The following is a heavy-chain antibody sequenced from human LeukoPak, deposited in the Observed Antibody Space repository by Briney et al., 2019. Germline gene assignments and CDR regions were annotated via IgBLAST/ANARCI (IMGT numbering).Heavy chain of an antibody. D-gene: IGHD3-22*01. CDR1: GFTFSSYS. CDR2: ISSSSSYI. Sequence: GGSLRLSCAASGFTFSSYSMTWVRQAPGKGLEWDSSISSSSSYIYYADSVKGRFTISRDNAKNSLYLQMNSLRAEDTAVYYCAREQDSSGYYTNFDYWGQGTLVTVSS. CDR3: AREQDSSGYYTNFDY. J-gene: IGHJ4*02. V-gene: IGHV3-21*01.